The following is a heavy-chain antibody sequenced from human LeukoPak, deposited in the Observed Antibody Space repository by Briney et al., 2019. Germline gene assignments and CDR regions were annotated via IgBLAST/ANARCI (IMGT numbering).Heavy chain of an antibody. J-gene: IGHJ4*02. CDR3: ARDRRDGYNLYYFDL. CDR2: IYTSGST. Sequence: SQTLSLTCTVSGGSIYSGSYHWSWIRQPAGKGLEWIGRIYTSGSTNHNPSLKSRVTISVDTSKNQFSLKLSSVTAADTAVYYCARDRRDGYNLYYFDLWGQGTLVTVSS. V-gene: IGHV4-61*02. D-gene: IGHD5-24*01. CDR1: GGSIYSGSYH.